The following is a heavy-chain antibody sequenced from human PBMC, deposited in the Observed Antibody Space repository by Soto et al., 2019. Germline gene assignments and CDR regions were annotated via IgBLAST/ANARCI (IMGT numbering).Heavy chain of an antibody. V-gene: IGHV3-48*03. Sequence: EVPLVESGGGFVQPGGSLRLSCAASGFTFRNYEMNWVRKAPGKGLEWVSYISRSGITTYYADFAACRFNISRDNAKESLYLHLNSLRVEDTAVYYCARYGTRADWWGLGTQVTVSS. CDR1: GFTFRNYE. J-gene: IGHJ4*02. CDR2: ISRSGITT. D-gene: IGHD1-1*01. CDR3: ARYGTRADW.